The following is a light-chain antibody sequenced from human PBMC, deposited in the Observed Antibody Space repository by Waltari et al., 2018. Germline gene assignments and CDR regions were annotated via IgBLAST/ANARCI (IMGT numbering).Light chain of an antibody. J-gene: IGKJ4*01. V-gene: IGKV3-15*01. Sequence: DIVTTHSPATLSLPPGASATPSCRTSQSVTCDLAWYQQKPGPAPSLLIYGASTRATGVPLRFSGSESGAEFTLTISSLQSEDLAIYHCQQYNKWPPTFGGGTKVEIK. CDR3: QQYNKWPPT. CDR1: QSVTCD. CDR2: GAS.